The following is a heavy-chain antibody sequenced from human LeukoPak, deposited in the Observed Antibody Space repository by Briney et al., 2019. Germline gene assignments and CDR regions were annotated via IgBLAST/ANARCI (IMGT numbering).Heavy chain of an antibody. V-gene: IGHV3-30*19. D-gene: IGHD6-19*01. CDR2: ISYDGSNK. J-gene: IGHJ4*02. Sequence: GGSLRLSCEASGFTFNSYSFNWVRQAPGKGLEWVAVISYDGSNKYYADSVKGRFTISRDNSKNTLYLQMNSLRAEDTAVYYCARGRAVAGTGPPSYWGQGTLVTVSS. CDR1: GFTFNSYS. CDR3: ARGRAVAGTGPPSY.